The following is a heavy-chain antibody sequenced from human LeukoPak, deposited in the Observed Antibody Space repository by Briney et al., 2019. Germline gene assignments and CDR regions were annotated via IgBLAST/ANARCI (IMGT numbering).Heavy chain of an antibody. CDR1: GYSFTNNW. J-gene: IGHJ5*02. D-gene: IGHD2-15*01. CDR2: TYPGDSNT. CDR3: VRSPACSSGTCYPNWFDP. V-gene: IGHV5-51*01. Sequence: GESLKISCKGSGYSFTNNWIGWVRQMPGKGLEWMGITYPGDSNTRYSPSFQGQVTISADKSISSAYLQWSSLKASDAAMYYCVRSPACSSGTCYPNWFDPWGQGTLVTVSS.